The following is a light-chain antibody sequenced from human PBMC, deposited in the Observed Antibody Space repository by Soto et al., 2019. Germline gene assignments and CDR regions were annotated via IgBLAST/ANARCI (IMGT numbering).Light chain of an antibody. V-gene: IGLV1-51*01. CDR1: SSNIRNNY. Sequence: QSVLTQPPSVSAAPGQKVTISCSGSSSNIRNNYVSWYQQLPGTAPKLLIYENSERPSGIPDRFSGSKSGTSATLGISGLQTGVEADYYCAAWDSSLSAWVFGGGTQLTVL. CDR3: AAWDSSLSAWV. J-gene: IGLJ3*02. CDR2: ENS.